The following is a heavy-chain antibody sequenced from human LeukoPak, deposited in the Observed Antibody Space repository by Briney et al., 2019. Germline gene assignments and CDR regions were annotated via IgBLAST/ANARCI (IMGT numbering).Heavy chain of an antibody. D-gene: IGHD3-16*01. Sequence: GSLRLSCAASGFTFSSYEMNWVRQPPGKGLEWIGEINHSGSTNYNPSLKSRVTISVDTSKNQFSLKLSSVTAADTAVYYCARGLRGGGSYYYYYYMDVWGKGTTVTVSS. V-gene: IGHV4-34*01. J-gene: IGHJ6*03. CDR1: GFTFSSYE. CDR2: INHSGST. CDR3: ARGLRGGGSYYYYYYMDV.